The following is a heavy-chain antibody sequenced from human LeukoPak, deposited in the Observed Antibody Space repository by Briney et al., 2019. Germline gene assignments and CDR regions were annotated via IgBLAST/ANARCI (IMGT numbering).Heavy chain of an antibody. D-gene: IGHD1-1*01. Sequence: PGGSLRLSCAASGFTFSSYAVSWVRQAPGKGLEWVANIKQDESEKYYVDSVKGRFTISRDNAKNSLYLQMNSLRAEDTAVYYCARDKIEGPTKLDYWGQGILVTVSS. V-gene: IGHV3-7*01. CDR2: IKQDESEK. J-gene: IGHJ4*02. CDR3: ARDKIEGPTKLDY. CDR1: GFTFSSYA.